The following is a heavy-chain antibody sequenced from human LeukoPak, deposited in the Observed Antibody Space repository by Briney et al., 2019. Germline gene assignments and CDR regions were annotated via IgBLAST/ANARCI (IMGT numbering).Heavy chain of an antibody. V-gene: IGHV3-49*04. D-gene: IGHD3-10*01. J-gene: IGHJ5*02. CDR2: IRSKAYGGTT. CDR1: GFTFGDYA. CDR3: TRAPGYYGFWFDP. Sequence: PGGSLRLSCTASGFTFGDYAMSWVRQAPGKGLEWVGFIRSKAYGGTTEYAASVKGRFTISRDDSKSIAYLQMNSLKTEDTAVYYCTRAPGYYGFWFDPWGQGTLVTVSS.